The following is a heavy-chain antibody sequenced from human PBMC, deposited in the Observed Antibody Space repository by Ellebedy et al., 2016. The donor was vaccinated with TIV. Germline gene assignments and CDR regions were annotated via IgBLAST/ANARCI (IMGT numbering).Heavy chain of an antibody. D-gene: IGHD2-2*01. CDR3: ARDYWAHCSSTSCYGGFDY. CDR2: IWYDGSNK. Sequence: GGSLRLXCAASGFTFSSYGMHWVRQAPGKGLEWVAVIWYDGSNKYYADSVKGRFTISRDNSKNTLYLQMNSLRAEDTAVYYCARDYWAHCSSTSCYGGFDYWGQGTLVTVSS. J-gene: IGHJ4*02. CDR1: GFTFSSYG. V-gene: IGHV3-33*01.